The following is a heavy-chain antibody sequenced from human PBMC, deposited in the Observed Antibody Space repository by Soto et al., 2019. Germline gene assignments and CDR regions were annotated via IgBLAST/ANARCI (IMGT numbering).Heavy chain of an antibody. J-gene: IGHJ4*02. Sequence: ASVKVSCKASGYTFTSYGISWVRQAPGQGLEWMGWISAYNGNTSYAQKLQGRVTMTTDTSTSTAYMELRSLRSDDTALYYCAREGESGGAYYFDYWGQGTLVTVSS. CDR2: ISAYNGNT. D-gene: IGHD3-10*01. CDR1: GYTFTSYG. CDR3: AREGESGGAYYFDY. V-gene: IGHV1-18*01.